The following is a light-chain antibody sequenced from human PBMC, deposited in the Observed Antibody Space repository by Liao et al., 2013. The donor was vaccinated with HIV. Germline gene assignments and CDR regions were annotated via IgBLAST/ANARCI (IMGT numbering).Light chain of an antibody. CDR1: NIGSKS. J-gene: IGLJ1*01. CDR3: QAWDSTTASYV. CDR2: QDD. V-gene: IGLV3-21*01. Sequence: YVLTQPPSVSVAPGKTARITCGGNNIGSKSVHWYQQKPGQSPLLVMYQDDKRPSGIPERFSGSNSGNTATLTISGTQATDEADYYCQAWDSTTASYVFGTGTKVTVL.